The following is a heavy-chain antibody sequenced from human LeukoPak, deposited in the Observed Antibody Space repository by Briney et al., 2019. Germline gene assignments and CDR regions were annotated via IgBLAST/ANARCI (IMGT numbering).Heavy chain of an antibody. V-gene: IGHV4-39*01. CDR3: AKSGGYGLIDY. Sequence: SETLSLTCTVSGASISGSGYYWGWIRQPPGKGLEWIGSIYSRGSTYYNASLQSRVTISIETSKNQISLRLNSVTAADTAMYYCAKSGGYGLIDYWGQGTLVTVSS. D-gene: IGHD1-26*01. CDR2: IYSRGST. CDR1: GASISGSGYY. J-gene: IGHJ4*02.